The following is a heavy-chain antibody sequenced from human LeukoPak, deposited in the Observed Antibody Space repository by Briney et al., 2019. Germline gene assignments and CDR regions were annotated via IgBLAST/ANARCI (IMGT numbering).Heavy chain of an antibody. CDR3: ASLEREPLEYSSSYLAPPVPLP. CDR1: GYTFTGYY. CDR2: INPNSGGT. D-gene: IGHD6-6*01. Sequence: ASVKVSCKASGYTFTGYYMHWVRQAPGQGLEWMGWINPNSGGTNYAQKFQGRVTMTRDTSISTAYMELSRLRSDDTAVYYCASLEREPLEYSSSYLAPPVPLPWGQGTLVTVSS. J-gene: IGHJ5*02. V-gene: IGHV1-2*02.